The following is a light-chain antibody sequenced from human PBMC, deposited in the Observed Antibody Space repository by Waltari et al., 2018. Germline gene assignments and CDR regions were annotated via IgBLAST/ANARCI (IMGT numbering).Light chain of an antibody. CDR1: SSNIGSNY. Sequence: QSVLTQPPSASGTPGQRVTISCSGSSSNIGSNYVYWYQQLPGTAPKLRIYRNKRRPSGVPGRFSGSKSGTSASLAISGLRSEDEADYYCAAWDDSLSGYVFGTGTKVTVL. CDR3: AAWDDSLSGYV. V-gene: IGLV1-47*01. CDR2: RNK. J-gene: IGLJ1*01.